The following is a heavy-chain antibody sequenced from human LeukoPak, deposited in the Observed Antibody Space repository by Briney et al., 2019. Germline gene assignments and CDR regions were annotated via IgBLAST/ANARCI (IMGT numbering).Heavy chain of an antibody. CDR3: AREGWDTMVRGVIIMNGMDV. J-gene: IGHJ6*02. D-gene: IGHD3-10*01. Sequence: GSLILSCAASGFTVSSNYMSWVRQAPGKGLEWVSVIYSGGSTYYADSVKGRFTISRDNSKNTLYLQMNSLRAEDTAVYYCAREGWDTMVRGVIIMNGMDVWGQGTTVTVSS. V-gene: IGHV3-66*01. CDR2: IYSGGST. CDR1: GFTVSSNY.